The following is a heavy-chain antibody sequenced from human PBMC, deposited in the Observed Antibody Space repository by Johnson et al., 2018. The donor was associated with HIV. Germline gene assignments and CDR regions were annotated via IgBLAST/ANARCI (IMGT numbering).Heavy chain of an antibody. CDR1: GFTFSNYG. J-gene: IGHJ3*02. D-gene: IGHD6-13*01. Sequence: QVQLVESGGGLVQPGRSLRLSCVVSGFTFSNYGMHWVRQAPGKGLEWVAVISYDGSYKYYTDSVRGRFTISRDNSRNTLYLQMNSLRVEDTAVYYCAGLSGQQLVPRGGPFDIWGQGTMVTVSS. V-gene: IGHV3-30*03. CDR2: ISYDGSYK. CDR3: AGLSGQQLVPRGGPFDI.